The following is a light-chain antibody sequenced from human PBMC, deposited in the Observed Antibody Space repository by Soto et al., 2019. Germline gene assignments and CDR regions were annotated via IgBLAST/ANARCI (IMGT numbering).Light chain of an antibody. CDR1: SSDVGAYNS. Sequence: QSVLAQPASVSGSPGQSVTISCTGTSSDVGAYNSVSWYQQHPDKAPQLMIYKGTQRPSGVSNRFSGSTSGNAASLTISGLQAGDEADYLCCSYAPESTYVFGTGTKATVL. J-gene: IGLJ1*01. V-gene: IGLV2-23*01. CDR2: KGT. CDR3: CSYAPESTYV.